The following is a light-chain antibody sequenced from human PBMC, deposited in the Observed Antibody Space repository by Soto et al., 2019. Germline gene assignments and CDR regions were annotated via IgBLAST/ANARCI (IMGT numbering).Light chain of an antibody. Sequence: EIVLTQSPGTLSVSPGERATLSCRASQTISNNHLAWYQQKPGQAPSLLIYGTSSRATGIPDRFSGSGSGTDFTLTISRLEPEDSAIYYCQQYISWTFGQGTKVEIK. CDR2: GTS. CDR3: QQYISWT. J-gene: IGKJ1*01. CDR1: QTISNNH. V-gene: IGKV3-20*01.